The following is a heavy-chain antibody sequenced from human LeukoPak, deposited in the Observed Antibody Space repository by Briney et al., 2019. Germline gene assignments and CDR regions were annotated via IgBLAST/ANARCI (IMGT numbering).Heavy chain of an antibody. V-gene: IGHV4-34*01. D-gene: IGHD5-24*01. Sequence: SGTLSLTCAVYGGSFSGYYWSWVRQPPGKGLEWIGEINHSGSTNYNPSLTSRVTISLDTSKNQFSLKLSSVTAADTVVYYCARGWGETDGYIYLLAYGGQGPLAPVS. CDR2: INHSGST. CDR3: ARGWGETDGYIYLLAY. J-gene: IGHJ4*02. CDR1: GGSFSGYY.